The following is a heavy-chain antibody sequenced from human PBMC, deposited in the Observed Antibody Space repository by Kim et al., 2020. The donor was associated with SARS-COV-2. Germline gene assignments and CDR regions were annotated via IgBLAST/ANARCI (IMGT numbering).Heavy chain of an antibody. Sequence: QKFQGRVTVTRDTSASTAYMELSSLRSEDTAVYYCARAPSLYSSGCTAGYWGQGTLVTVSS. CDR3: ARAPSLYSSGCTAGY. D-gene: IGHD6-19*01. J-gene: IGHJ4*02. V-gene: IGHV1-3*01.